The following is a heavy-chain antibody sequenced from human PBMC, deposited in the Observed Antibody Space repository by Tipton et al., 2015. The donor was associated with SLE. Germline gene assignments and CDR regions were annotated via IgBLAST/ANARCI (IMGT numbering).Heavy chain of an antibody. J-gene: IGHJ3*02. CDR2: INHSGST. CDR3: ATGARNDFDI. CDR1: GGSFSGYY. V-gene: IGHV4-34*01. Sequence: TLSLTCAVYGGSFSGYYWSWIRQPPGKGLEWIGEINHSGSTNYNPSLKSRVTISVDTSKNQFSLKLSSVTAADTAVYYCATGARNDFDIWGQGTMVTVSS. D-gene: IGHD3-10*01.